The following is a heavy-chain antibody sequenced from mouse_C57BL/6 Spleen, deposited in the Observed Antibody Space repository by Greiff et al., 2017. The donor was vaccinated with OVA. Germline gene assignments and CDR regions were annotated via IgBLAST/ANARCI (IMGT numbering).Heavy chain of an antibody. Sequence: QVQLQQSGPELVKPGASVKISCKASGYAFSSSWMNWVKQRPGKGLEWIGRIYPGDGDTNYNGKFKGKATLTADKSSSTAYMQLSSLTSEDSAVYFCARSANWEGGYWGQGTTLTVSS. CDR1: GYAFSSSW. J-gene: IGHJ2*01. D-gene: IGHD4-1*01. V-gene: IGHV1-82*01. CDR3: ARSANWEGGY. CDR2: IYPGDGDT.